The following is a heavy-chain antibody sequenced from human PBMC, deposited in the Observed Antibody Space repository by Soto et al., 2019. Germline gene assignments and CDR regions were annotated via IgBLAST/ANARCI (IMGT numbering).Heavy chain of an antibody. CDR1: GYSFTSYW. V-gene: IGHV5-51*01. J-gene: IGHJ4*02. CDR3: ARPPYSASYYYFDQ. Sequence: GESLKISCKASGYSFTSYWICCLLQMPGKGLEWMGIIYPGDSDTIYSPSFQGQVTISADKSISTAYLQWNSLKASDTAMYYCARPPYSASYYYFDQWGQGTPVTVSS. CDR2: IYPGDSDT. D-gene: IGHD1-26*01.